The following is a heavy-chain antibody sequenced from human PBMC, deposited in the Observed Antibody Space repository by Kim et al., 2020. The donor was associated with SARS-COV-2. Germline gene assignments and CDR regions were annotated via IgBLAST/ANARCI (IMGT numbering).Heavy chain of an antibody. CDR1: GFTSSTYA. CDR2: ISGSGTAT. D-gene: IGHD3-3*01. V-gene: IGHV3-23*01. Sequence: GGSLRLSCAASGFTSSTYAMTWVRQAPGKGLEWLSGISGSGTATYYADSVQGRFTISRDIYKDTLYLQMNSLRAEDTAVYYCAKAPHFDFWSGYDHYFDYWGGGTLVPVSS. J-gene: IGHJ4*02. CDR3: AKAPHFDFWSGYDHYFDY.